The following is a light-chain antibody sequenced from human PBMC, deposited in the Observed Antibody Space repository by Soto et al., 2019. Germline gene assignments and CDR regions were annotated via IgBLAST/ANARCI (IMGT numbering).Light chain of an antibody. CDR1: SSNIGNNY. Sequence: QSVLTQPPSVSAAPGQKVTISCSGSSSNIGNNYVSWYQQLPGTAPKLLIYDNNKRPSGIPDRFSGSKSGTSATLCITGLQTGDEADYYCGTWDGSLSAVVFGGGTKVTVL. CDR3: GTWDGSLSAVV. J-gene: IGLJ2*01. CDR2: DNN. V-gene: IGLV1-51*01.